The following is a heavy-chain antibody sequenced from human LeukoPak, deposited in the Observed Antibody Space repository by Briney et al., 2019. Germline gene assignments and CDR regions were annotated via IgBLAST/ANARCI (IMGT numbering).Heavy chain of an antibody. J-gene: IGHJ6*03. CDR3: ARGGFDWLLFNYYYYMDV. V-gene: IGHV3-48*03. CDR2: ISSSGSTI. Sequence: GGSLRLSCAASGFTFSSYEMNWVRQAPGKGLEWVSYISSSGSTIHYADSVKGRFTISRDNAKNSLYLQMYSLRAEDTAVYYCARGGFDWLLFNYYYYMDVWGKGTTVTISS. CDR1: GFTFSSYE. D-gene: IGHD3-9*01.